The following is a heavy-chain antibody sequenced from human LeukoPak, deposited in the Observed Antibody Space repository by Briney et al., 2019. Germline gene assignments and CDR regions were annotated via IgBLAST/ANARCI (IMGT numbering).Heavy chain of an antibody. CDR3: ARDRDYYGSGSMDV. CDR2: ISAYNGNT. Sequence: ASVKVSCKASGYTFTSYGISWVRQAPGQGLEWMGWISAYNGNTNYAQKLQGRVTMTTDTSTSTAYMELRSLRSDDTAVYYCARDRDYYGSGSMDVWGQGTTVTVSS. CDR1: GYTFTSYG. D-gene: IGHD3-10*01. V-gene: IGHV1-18*01. J-gene: IGHJ6*02.